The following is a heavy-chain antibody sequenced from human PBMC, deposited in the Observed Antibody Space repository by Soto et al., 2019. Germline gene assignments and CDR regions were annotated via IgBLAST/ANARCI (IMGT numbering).Heavy chain of an antibody. Sequence: PGGSLTLSCSASGFTFSSYAMHWVRQAPGKGLEYVSAISSNGGSTYYADSVKGRFTISRDNSKNTLYLQMSSLRAEDTAVYYCVKATRSGSLWSRGKTWFDPWGQGTLVTVSS. V-gene: IGHV3-64D*06. J-gene: IGHJ5*02. CDR2: ISSNGGST. CDR3: VKATRSGSLWSRGKTWFDP. CDR1: GFTFSSYA. D-gene: IGHD3-3*01.